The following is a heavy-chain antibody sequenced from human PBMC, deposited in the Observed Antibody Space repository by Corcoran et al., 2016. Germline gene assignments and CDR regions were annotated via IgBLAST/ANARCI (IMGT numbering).Heavy chain of an antibody. CDR2: IWYDGSNK. J-gene: IGHJ6*02. D-gene: IGHD2-2*01. V-gene: IGHV3-33*01. Sequence: VQLVESGGGVVQPGRSLRLSCAASGFTFSSYGMHWVRQAPGKGLEWVAVIWYDGSNKYYADSVKGRFTISRDNSKNTLYLQMNSRRAEDTAVYYGARAMTSDCSSTSCYYYYYGMDVWGQGTTVTVSS. CDR3: ARAMTSDCSSTSCYYYYYGMDV. CDR1: GFTFSSYG.